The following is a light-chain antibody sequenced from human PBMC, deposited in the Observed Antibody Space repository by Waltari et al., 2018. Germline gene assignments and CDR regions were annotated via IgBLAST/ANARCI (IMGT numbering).Light chain of an antibody. CDR3: QQRGNSIT. CDR1: QSVSSY. J-gene: IGKJ5*01. CDR2: DAS. Sequence: EIVLTQSPATLSLSPGERGTLSCRASQSVSSYLAWYQQKPGQAPRLLIYDASNRATGIPARFSSSGSGTDFTLTISSLEPEDFAVYYCQQRGNSITFGQGTRLEIK. V-gene: IGKV3-11*01.